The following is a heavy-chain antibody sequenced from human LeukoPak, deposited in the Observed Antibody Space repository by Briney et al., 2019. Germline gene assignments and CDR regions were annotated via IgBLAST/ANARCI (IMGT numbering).Heavy chain of an antibody. V-gene: IGHV1-18*01. D-gene: IGHD4-17*01. CDR1: GYTFTSYG. Sequence: ASVKVSCKATGYTFTSYGISWVRQAPGQGLEWMGWISSNSDNTNYAQKLQGRVTLTRDTSIITAYMELARLRSDDTAVYYCARDRTTVTTGYYGMDVWGQGTTVTVSS. J-gene: IGHJ6*02. CDR2: ISSNSDNT. CDR3: ARDRTTVTTGYYGMDV.